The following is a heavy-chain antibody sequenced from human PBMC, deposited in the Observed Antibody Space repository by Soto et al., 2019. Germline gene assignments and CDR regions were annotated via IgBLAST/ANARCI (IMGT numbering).Heavy chain of an antibody. CDR1: GFTFDDYA. J-gene: IGHJ5*02. V-gene: IGHV3-9*01. D-gene: IGHD3-16*01. Sequence: EVQLLESGGGLVQPGRSLRLSCAASGFTFDDYAMHWVRQAPGKGLEWVSVISWDSGTIAYADSVKGRFTISRDNAKNSLYLRMNSLRAADTAFYYCAKDIGPLYNGCDRWGQGILVTVSS. CDR2: ISWDSGTI. CDR3: AKDIGPLYNGCDR.